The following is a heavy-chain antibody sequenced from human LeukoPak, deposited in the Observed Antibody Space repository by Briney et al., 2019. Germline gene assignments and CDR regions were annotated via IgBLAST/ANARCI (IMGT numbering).Heavy chain of an antibody. CDR1: GDSISSYF. CDR3: AISGGFNSPRHY. CDR2: VCYNGTT. V-gene: IGHV4-59*01. J-gene: IGHJ4*02. D-gene: IGHD3-16*01. Sequence: PSETLSLTCSVSGDSISSYFWAWIRQPPGKGLEWIGYVCYNGTTNYNPSLRNRVAISIDTSKNQFSLKLNSATAADTAVYYCAISGGFNSPRHYWGQGTLVTVSS.